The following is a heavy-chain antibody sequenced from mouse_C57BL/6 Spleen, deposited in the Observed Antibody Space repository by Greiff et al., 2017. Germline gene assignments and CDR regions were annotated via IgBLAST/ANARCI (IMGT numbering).Heavy chain of an antibody. J-gene: IGHJ4*01. CDR1: GFTFSDYG. CDR2: ISSGSSTI. Sequence: EVQGVEPGGGLVKPGGSLKLSCAASGFTFSDYGMHWVRQAPEQGLEWVAYISSGSSTIYYADTVKGRFTITRDNAKNTLFLQMTSLRSEDTAMYYCAQGGDGYPFYAMDYWGQGTSVTVSS. D-gene: IGHD2-3*01. V-gene: IGHV5-17*01. CDR3: AQGGDGYPFYAMDY.